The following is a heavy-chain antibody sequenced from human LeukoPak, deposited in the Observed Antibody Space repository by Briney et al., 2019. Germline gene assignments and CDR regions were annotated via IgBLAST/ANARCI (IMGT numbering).Heavy chain of an antibody. J-gene: IGHJ6*02. CDR2: IYPGDSDT. Sequence: GESLQISCKGSGYSFTSYWIGWVRQMPGKGLEWMGIIYPGDSDTRYSPSFQGQVTISADKSISTAYLQWSSLKASDTAMYYCARPLSIAYYYYGMDVWGQGTTVTVSS. V-gene: IGHV5-51*01. D-gene: IGHD2-2*01. CDR3: ARPLSIAYYYYGMDV. CDR1: GYSFTSYW.